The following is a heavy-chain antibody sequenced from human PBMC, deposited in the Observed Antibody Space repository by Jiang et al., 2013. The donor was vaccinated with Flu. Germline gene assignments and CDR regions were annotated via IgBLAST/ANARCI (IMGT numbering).Heavy chain of an antibody. V-gene: IGHV4-39*01. CDR2: IYYSGST. Sequence: GLVKPSETLSLTCTVSGGSISSSSYYWGWIRQPPGKGLEWIGSIYYSGSTYYNPSLKSRVTISVDTSKNQFSLKLSSVTAADTAVYYCARHRYDFWSGYYPHDAFDIWGQGTMVTVSS. D-gene: IGHD3-3*01. CDR1: GGSISSSSYY. J-gene: IGHJ3*02. CDR3: ARHRYDFWSGYYPHDAFDI.